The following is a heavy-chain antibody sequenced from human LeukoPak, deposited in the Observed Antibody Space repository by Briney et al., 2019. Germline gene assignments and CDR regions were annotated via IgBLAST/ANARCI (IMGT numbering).Heavy chain of an antibody. CDR2: IRYDGSNK. CDR1: GFTFSSYG. J-gene: IGHJ4*02. CDR3: AREILTGYLNHFDY. V-gene: IGHV3-30*02. Sequence: GGSLRLSCAASGFTFSSYGMHWVRQAPGKGLEWVAFIRYDGSNKYYADSVKGRFTISRDNAKNSLYLQMNSLRAEDTAVYYCAREILTGYLNHFDYWGQGTLVTVSS. D-gene: IGHD3-9*01.